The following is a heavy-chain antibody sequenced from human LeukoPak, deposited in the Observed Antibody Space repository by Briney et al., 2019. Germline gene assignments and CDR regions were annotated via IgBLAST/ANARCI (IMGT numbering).Heavy chain of an antibody. J-gene: IGHJ4*02. V-gene: IGHV4-34*01. D-gene: IGHD5-18*01. CDR2: INHSGST. CDR1: GGSFSGYY. Sequence: SETLSLTCAVYGGSFSGYYWSWIRQPPGKGLEWIGEINHSGSTNYNPSLKSRVTISVDTSKTQFSLKLSSVTAADTAVYYCARPNTAMVPYYFDYWGQGTLVTVSS. CDR3: ARPNTAMVPYYFDY.